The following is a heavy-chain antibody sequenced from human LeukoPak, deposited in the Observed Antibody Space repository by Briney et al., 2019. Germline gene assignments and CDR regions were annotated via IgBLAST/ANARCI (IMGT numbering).Heavy chain of an antibody. CDR1: GYTLTELS. D-gene: IGHD4-23*01. V-gene: IGHV1-24*01. CDR2: FDPEDGET. Sequence: ASVKVSCKVSGYTLTELSMHWVRQTPGKGLEWMGGFDPEDGETIYAQKFQGRVTMTEDTSTDTTYMELSSLRSEDTAVYYCATNLATVVTPAYYWGQGTLATVSS. CDR3: ATNLATVVTPAYY. J-gene: IGHJ4*02.